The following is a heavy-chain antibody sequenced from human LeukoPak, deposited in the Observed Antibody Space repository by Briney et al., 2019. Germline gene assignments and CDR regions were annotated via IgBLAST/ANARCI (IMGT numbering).Heavy chain of an antibody. J-gene: IGHJ4*02. CDR3: ARGIESSFDY. Sequence: GGSLRLSCAASGFTFSSYSMNWVRQAPGKGLEWVSGINWNGGSTGYADSVKGRFTISRDNAKNSLYLQMNSLRAEDTALYYYARGIESSFDYWGQGTLVTVSS. CDR1: GFTFSSYS. V-gene: IGHV3-20*04. CDR2: INWNGGST.